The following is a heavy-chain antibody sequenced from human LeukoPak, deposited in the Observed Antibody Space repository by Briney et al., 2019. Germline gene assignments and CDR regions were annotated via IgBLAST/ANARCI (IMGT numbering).Heavy chain of an antibody. CDR1: GYTFTSYG. J-gene: IGHJ6*02. Sequence: SVKVSCKASGYTFTSYGISWVRQAPGQGLEWMGRIIPILGIANYAQKFQGRVTITADKSTSTAYMELSSLRSEDTAVYYCARVCGGDCYSDNYYYGMDVWGQGTTVTVSS. D-gene: IGHD2-21*02. CDR2: IIPILGIA. CDR3: ARVCGGDCYSDNYYYGMDV. V-gene: IGHV1-69*04.